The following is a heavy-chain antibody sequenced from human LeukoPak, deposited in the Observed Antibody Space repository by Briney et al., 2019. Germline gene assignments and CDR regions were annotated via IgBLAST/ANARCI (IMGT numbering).Heavy chain of an antibody. Sequence: PGGSLRLSCAASGFTFSSYAMSWVRQAPGKGLEWVSAISGSGGSTYYADSVKGRFTISRDNSKNTLYLQMNSLRAEDTAVYYCAKQILLGYCSSTSCFGNFDYWGQGTLVTASS. J-gene: IGHJ4*02. D-gene: IGHD2-2*01. CDR2: ISGSGGST. CDR1: GFTFSSYA. CDR3: AKQILLGYCSSTSCFGNFDY. V-gene: IGHV3-23*01.